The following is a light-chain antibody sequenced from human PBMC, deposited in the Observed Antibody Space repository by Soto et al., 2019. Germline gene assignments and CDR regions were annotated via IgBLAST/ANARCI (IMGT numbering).Light chain of an antibody. V-gene: IGKV3-15*01. CDR3: QQYNKGPYT. CDR2: GTS. Sequence: EIVMTQSPVALSVSPGESAALSCRASQSVGRNFAWYQQRPGQAPRVLIYGTSTRATGVPARFSGSGSGTDFILTITSVQSEDFAVYDCQQYNKGPYTFGQGTGLEIK. CDR1: QSVGRN. J-gene: IGKJ2*01.